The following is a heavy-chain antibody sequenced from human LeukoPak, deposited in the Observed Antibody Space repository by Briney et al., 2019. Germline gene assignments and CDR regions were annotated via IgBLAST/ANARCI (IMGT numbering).Heavy chain of an antibody. CDR3: ARYCGDDCSFPYYFDY. CDR2: IYTSGST. J-gene: IGHJ4*01. Sequence: SETLSLTCTVSGGSISSYYWSWIRQPAGKGPEWIGRIYTSGSTTYNPSLKSRVTMSVSTSKNQFSLKLSSVTAADTAVYYCARYCGDDCSFPYYFDYWGQGTLVTVSS. V-gene: IGHV4-4*07. CDR1: GGSISSYY. D-gene: IGHD2-21*01.